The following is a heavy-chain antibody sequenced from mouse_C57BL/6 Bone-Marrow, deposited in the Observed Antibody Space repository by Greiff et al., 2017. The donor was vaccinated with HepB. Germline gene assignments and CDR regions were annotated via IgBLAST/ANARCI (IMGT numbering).Heavy chain of an antibody. CDR3: ARNLQATPY. D-gene: IGHD6-1*01. Sequence: QVQLQQSGPELVKPGASVKISCKASGYAFSSSWMNWVKQRPGKGLEWIGRIYPGDGDTNYNGKFKGKATLTADKSSSTAYMQLSSLTSEDSAVYFCARNLQATPYWGQGTLVTVSA. CDR2: IYPGDGDT. J-gene: IGHJ3*01. CDR1: GYAFSSSW. V-gene: IGHV1-82*01.